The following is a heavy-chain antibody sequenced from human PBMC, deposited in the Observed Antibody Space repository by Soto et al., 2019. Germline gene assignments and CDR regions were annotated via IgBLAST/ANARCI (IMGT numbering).Heavy chain of an antibody. J-gene: IGHJ4*02. CDR2: IYYSGST. D-gene: IGHD2-2*01. CDR3: AREGYCSSTSCCHFDY. V-gene: IGHV4-30-4*01. Sequence: SETLSLTCTVSGGSISSGDYYWSWIRQPPGKGLEWIGYIYYSGSTYYNPSLKSRVTISVDTSKNQFSLKLSSVTAADTAVYYCAREGYCSSTSCCHFDYWGQGTLVTVSS. CDR1: GGSISSGDYY.